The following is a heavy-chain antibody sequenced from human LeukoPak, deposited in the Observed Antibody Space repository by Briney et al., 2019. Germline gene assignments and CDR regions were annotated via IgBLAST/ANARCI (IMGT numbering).Heavy chain of an antibody. CDR1: GGSINSFY. CDR3: ARGLGTYYDSNVRY. V-gene: IGHV4-4*08. D-gene: IGHD3-22*01. CDR2: FYHSGST. J-gene: IGHJ4*02. Sequence: SETLSLTCTVSGGSINSFYWSWIRQSPGKGLEWIGSFYHSGSTYYNPSLKSRVTISVDTSKNQFSLNLTSVTAADTAVYYCARGLGTYYDSNVRYWGQGILVTVSS.